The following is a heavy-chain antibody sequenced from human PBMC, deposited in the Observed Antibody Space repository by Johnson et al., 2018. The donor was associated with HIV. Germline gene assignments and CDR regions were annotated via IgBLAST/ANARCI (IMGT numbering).Heavy chain of an antibody. D-gene: IGHD2-2*01. CDR3: ANARGEYRSCTGCVAFDI. V-gene: IGHV3-30*04. CDR1: GFTFSSYA. J-gene: IGHJ3*02. CDR2: ISDDGSDQ. Sequence: QVQLVESGGGVVQPGESLRLSCAASGFTFSSYAMHWVRQAPGKGLEWVAVISDDGSDQYYADSVKGRFTISRDSSTNTLYLEMNILRTKDTAVYSCANARGEYRSCTGCVAFDIWGQGTMVTVSS.